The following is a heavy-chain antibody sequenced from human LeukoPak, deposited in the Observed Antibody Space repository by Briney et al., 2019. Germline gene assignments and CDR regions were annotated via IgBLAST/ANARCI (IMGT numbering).Heavy chain of an antibody. CDR1: GGSISSYY. CDR2: IYYSGST. V-gene: IGHV4-59*01. D-gene: IGHD3-10*01. Sequence: SETLSLTCTVSGGSISSYYWSWIRQPPGKGLEWIGYIYYSGSTNYNPSLKSRVTISVDTSKNQFSLKLSSVTAADTAVYYCAREPRGWFDPWGQGTLVTVSS. J-gene: IGHJ5*02. CDR3: AREPRGWFDP.